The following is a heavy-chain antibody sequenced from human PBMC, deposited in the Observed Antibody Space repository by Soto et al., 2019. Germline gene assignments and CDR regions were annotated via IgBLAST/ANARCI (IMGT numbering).Heavy chain of an antibody. CDR2: IDNSGGIT. Sequence: PGGTLRISCAAAGCTCSTYAMSWVCQAPGKGLEWVSTIDNSGGITYYADSVKGRFTISGDNSKNTLYLQMNSLRAEDTAVYYCAKGGYNYGFLFDCWGQGT. D-gene: IGHD5-18*01. CDR1: GCTCSTYA. V-gene: IGHV3-23*05. CDR3: AKGGYNYGFLFDC. J-gene: IGHJ4*02.